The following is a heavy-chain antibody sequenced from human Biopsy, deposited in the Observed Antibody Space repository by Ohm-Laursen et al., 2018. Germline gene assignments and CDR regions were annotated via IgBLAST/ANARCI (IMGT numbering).Heavy chain of an antibody. V-gene: IGHV4-4*07. CDR2: IYTSGGP. CDR3: ARGTGRYYVYGAFDI. J-gene: IGHJ3*02. CDR1: GDSINNYY. Sequence: SETLSLTCTVSGDSINNYYWSWIRQPAGKGLEWIGRIYTSGGPNYNLSLESRVTMSVDTSKNQFSLNLRSVTAADTAVYYCARGTGRYYVYGAFDIWGQGTVVTVSS. D-gene: IGHD1-26*01.